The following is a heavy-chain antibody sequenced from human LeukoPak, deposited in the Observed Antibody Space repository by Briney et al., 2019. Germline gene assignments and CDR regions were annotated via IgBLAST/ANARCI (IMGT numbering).Heavy chain of an antibody. D-gene: IGHD7-27*01. CDR3: VRDLGHSRHYFEY. J-gene: IGHJ4*02. V-gene: IGHV3-7*01. CDR2: ISQDGSET. CDR1: GFTFDSFF. Sequence: PGGSLRLACAASGFTFDSFFLSWVRLTPGRELEWVACISQDGSETFYMDSVRGRFTISRDNTKKSLYLQMDSLRAEDTAVYFCVRDLGHSRHYFEYWGQGALVTVSS.